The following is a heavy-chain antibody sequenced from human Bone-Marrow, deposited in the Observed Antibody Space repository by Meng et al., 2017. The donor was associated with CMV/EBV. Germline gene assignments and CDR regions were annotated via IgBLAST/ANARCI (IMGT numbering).Heavy chain of an antibody. Sequence: GGSLRLSCAASGFTVSSNYMSWVRQAPGKGLECVSVIYSGGSTYYADSVKGRFTISRDNSKNTLYLQMNSLRAEDTAVYYCAVRAGYCSSTSCYFYYYYGLDVWGQGTTVTVSS. CDR1: GFTVSSNY. CDR2: IYSGGST. D-gene: IGHD2-2*01. V-gene: IGHV3-66*02. CDR3: AVRAGYCSSTSCYFYYYYGLDV. J-gene: IGHJ6*02.